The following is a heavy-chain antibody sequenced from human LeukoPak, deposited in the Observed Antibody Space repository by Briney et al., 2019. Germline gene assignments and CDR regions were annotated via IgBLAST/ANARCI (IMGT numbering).Heavy chain of an antibody. V-gene: IGHV3-23*01. Sequence: GGSLRLSCAASGFTFGNYAMNWVRQAPGKGLEWVSVISGSSGSTYYADSVKGRFTISRDNSRNTLYLQMNSLRAEDTAVYYCAKDPYGDYVRYFDYWGQGTLVTVSS. CDR1: GFTFGNYA. CDR3: AKDPYGDYVRYFDY. D-gene: IGHD4-17*01. J-gene: IGHJ4*02. CDR2: ISGSSGST.